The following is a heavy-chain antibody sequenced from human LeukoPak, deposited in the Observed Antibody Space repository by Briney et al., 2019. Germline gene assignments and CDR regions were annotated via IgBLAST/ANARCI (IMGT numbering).Heavy chain of an antibody. Sequence: GGSLRLSCAASGFTFSSYAMHWVRQAPGKGLEWVAVISYDGSNKYYADSVKGRFTISRDNSKNTLYLQMNSLRDEDTAVYFCAKEGRRQFDYWGQGTLVTVSS. CDR1: GFTFSSYA. J-gene: IGHJ4*02. CDR3: AKEGRRQFDY. V-gene: IGHV3-30*04. CDR2: ISYDGSNK.